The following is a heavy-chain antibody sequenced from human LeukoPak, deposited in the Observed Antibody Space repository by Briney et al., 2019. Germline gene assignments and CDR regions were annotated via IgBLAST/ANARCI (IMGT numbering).Heavy chain of an antibody. V-gene: IGHV5-51*01. CDR1: GYNFATYW. CDR2: IYPGDSDT. Sequence: GESLKISCKGSGYNFATYWIGWVRQVPGKGLEWMGIIYPGDSDTRYSPSFQGQVTISADKSISTAYLQWSSLKASDAAMYYCARPHPGLDVFDVWGQGTMVTVSS. CDR3: ARPHPGLDVFDV. D-gene: IGHD5-12*01. J-gene: IGHJ3*01.